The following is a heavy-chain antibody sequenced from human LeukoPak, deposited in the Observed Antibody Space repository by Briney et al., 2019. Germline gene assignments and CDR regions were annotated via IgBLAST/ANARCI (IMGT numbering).Heavy chain of an antibody. CDR2: IIPIFGTA. CDR3: ARNLVGKTDFDY. CDR1: GGTFSSYA. Sequence: SVKVSCKASGGTFSSYAISWVQQAPGQGLEWMGGIIPIFGTANYAQKFQGRVTITWDTSASTVHMELSSLRSEDTAVYYCARNLVGKTDFDYWGQGTLVTVSS. D-gene: IGHD6-19*01. V-gene: IGHV1-69*06. J-gene: IGHJ4*02.